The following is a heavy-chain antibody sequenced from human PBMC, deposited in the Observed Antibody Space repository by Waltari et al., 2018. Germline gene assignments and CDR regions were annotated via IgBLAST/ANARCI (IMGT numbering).Heavy chain of an antibody. CDR3: ASLTPMVRGARDY. V-gene: IGHV4-38-2*01. CDR2: IYHSGST. D-gene: IGHD3-10*01. Sequence: QVQLQESGPGLVKPSETLSLTCAVPGYSISSGYYWGWIRQPPGKGLEWIGSIYHSGSTYYNPSLKSRVTISVDTSKNQFSLKLSSVTAADTAVYYCASLTPMVRGARDYWGQGTLVTVSS. CDR1: GYSISSGYY. J-gene: IGHJ4*02.